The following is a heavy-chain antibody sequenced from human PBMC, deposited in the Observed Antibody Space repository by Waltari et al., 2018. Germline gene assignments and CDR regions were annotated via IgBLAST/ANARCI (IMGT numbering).Heavy chain of an antibody. CDR1: GGSISSSSYY. CDR3: ARGVRFLEWLIDY. CDR2: IYYSGST. J-gene: IGHJ4*02. D-gene: IGHD3-3*01. Sequence: QLQLQESGPGLVKPSETLSLTCTVSGGSISSSSYYWGWIRQPPGKGLGWIGSIYYSGSTYYHPTLKSRVTISVDTSKNQFSLKLSSVTAAATAVYYCARGVRFLEWLIDYWGQGTLVTVSS. V-gene: IGHV4-39*07.